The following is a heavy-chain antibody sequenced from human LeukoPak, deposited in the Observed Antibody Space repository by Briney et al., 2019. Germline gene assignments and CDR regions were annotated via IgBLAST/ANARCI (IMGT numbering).Heavy chain of an antibody. J-gene: IGHJ6*02. D-gene: IGHD5-18*01. Sequence: SETLSLTCTVSGGSISSYYWSWIRQPPGKGLEWIGYIYYSGSTNYNPSLKSRVTISVDTSKNQFSLKLSSVTAADTAVYYCARSGTGYSYGYDYYGMDVWGQGTTVTASS. CDR2: IYYSGST. V-gene: IGHV4-59*01. CDR3: ARSGTGYSYGYDYYGMDV. CDR1: GGSISSYY.